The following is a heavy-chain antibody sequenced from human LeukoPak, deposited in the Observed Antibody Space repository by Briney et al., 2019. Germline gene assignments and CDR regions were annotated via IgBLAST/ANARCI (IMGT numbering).Heavy chain of an antibody. Sequence: GGSLRLSCAASGFTFSGSAMHWVRQASGKGLEWVGRIRSKANSYATAYAASVKGRFTISRDDSKNTAYLQMNSLKTEDTAVYYCTRLVGYSSENYFDYWGQGTLVTVSS. CDR2: IRSKANSYAT. D-gene: IGHD6-19*01. CDR1: GFTFSGSA. V-gene: IGHV3-73*01. J-gene: IGHJ4*02. CDR3: TRLVGYSSENYFDY.